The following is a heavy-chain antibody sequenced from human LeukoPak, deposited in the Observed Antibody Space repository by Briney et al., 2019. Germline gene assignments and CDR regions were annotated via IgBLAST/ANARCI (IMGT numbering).Heavy chain of an antibody. CDR3: ARDPSAVAGFFDY. D-gene: IGHD6-19*01. V-gene: IGHV4-4*07. Sequence: SETLSLTCTVSGGSISSYYWSWIRQPAGQGLEWIGRIYASGSTNYNPSLRTRVTMSEDTSKNQISLKLTSVTAADTAVYFCARDPSAVAGFFDYWGQGTLVTVSS. J-gene: IGHJ4*02. CDR2: IYASGST. CDR1: GGSISSYY.